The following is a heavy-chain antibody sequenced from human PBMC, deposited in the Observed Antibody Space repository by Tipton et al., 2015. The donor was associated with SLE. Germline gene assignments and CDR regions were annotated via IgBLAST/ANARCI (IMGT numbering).Heavy chain of an antibody. CDR1: GGSISSHY. Sequence: TLFLTCTVSGGSISSHYWSWIRQPPGKGLEWSGYIYYSGSTNYNPSLKSRGTISVDTSKNQFSLTLSSVTAADTAVYYCARSAGYSSNWAHFDYWGQGTLVTVSS. J-gene: IGHJ4*02. D-gene: IGHD6-13*01. CDR2: IYYSGST. V-gene: IGHV4-59*11. CDR3: ARSAGYSSNWAHFDY.